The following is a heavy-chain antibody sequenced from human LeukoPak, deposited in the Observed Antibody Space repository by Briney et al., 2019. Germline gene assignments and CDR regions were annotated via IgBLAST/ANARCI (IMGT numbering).Heavy chain of an antibody. CDR1: GYTFSSYA. CDR3: ARSNNDGDYLGVGFDY. D-gene: IGHD4-17*01. CDR2: INTNTGNP. Sequence: ASVTVSCKASGYTFSSYAMNWVRQAPGQGLEWMGWINTNTGNPTYAQGFTGRFVFSLDTSVSTAYLQISSLQAEDTAVYYCARSNNDGDYLGVGFDYWGQGTLVTVSS. J-gene: IGHJ4*02. V-gene: IGHV7-4-1*02.